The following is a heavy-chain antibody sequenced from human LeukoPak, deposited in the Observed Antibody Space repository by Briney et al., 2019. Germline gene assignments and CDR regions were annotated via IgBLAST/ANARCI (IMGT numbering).Heavy chain of an antibody. V-gene: IGHV1-18*01. CDR1: GYTFTHHG. D-gene: IGHD3-22*01. Sequence: ASVRVSCKASGYTFTHHGISWVRQPPAQGLEGMGWISCYNGDTMYAQNVQGRVTMTTDTSTRTAYIELRSLRSDDTAMYYCARDPSNSSGYHAHFDSWGQGTLVTVSS. CDR3: ARDPSNSSGYHAHFDS. J-gene: IGHJ4*02. CDR2: ISCYNGDT.